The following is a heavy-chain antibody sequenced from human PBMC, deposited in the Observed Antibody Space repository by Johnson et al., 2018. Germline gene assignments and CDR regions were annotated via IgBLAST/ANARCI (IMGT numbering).Heavy chain of an antibody. J-gene: IGHJ1*01. Sequence: QVQLVESGAEVKKPGSSVKVSCKASGGTFNSFAISWVRQAPGQGLEWMGQIIPVFGTPNYAQRRQGRVTIIADESTSTVYMELSSLRSEDTAVYYCVKEGDPQDWGQGTLVTVSS. CDR1: GGTFNSFA. CDR2: IIPVFGTP. V-gene: IGHV1-69*01. CDR3: VKEGDPQD.